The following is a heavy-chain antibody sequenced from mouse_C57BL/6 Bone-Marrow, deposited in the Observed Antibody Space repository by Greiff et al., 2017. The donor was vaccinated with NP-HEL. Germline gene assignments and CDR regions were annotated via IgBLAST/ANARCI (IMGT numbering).Heavy chain of an antibody. CDR3: ARQYYGSSYDWYCDV. D-gene: IGHD1-1*01. Sequence: EVQLVESGGGLVQPGGSLKLSCAASGFTFSDYYMYWVRQTPEKRLEWVAYISTGGGSTYYPDTVKGRFPISRDNAKNTLYLQKSRLKAEDTAMYYCARQYYGSSYDWYCDVWGTGTTVTVSS. V-gene: IGHV5-12*01. CDR2: ISTGGGST. CDR1: GFTFSDYY. J-gene: IGHJ1*03.